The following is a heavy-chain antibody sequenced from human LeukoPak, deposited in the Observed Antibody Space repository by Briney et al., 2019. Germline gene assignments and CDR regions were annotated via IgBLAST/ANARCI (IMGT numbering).Heavy chain of an antibody. CDR3: ARAGYSSSWPDAFDI. J-gene: IGHJ3*02. Sequence: GRSLRLSCAASGFSFRSHGMHWVRQAPGKGLEWVANIKQDGSEKYYVDSVKGRFTISRDNAKNSLYLQMNSLRAEDTAVYYCARAGYSSSWPDAFDIWGQGTMVTVSS. V-gene: IGHV3-7*01. CDR2: IKQDGSEK. D-gene: IGHD6-13*01. CDR1: GFSFRSHG.